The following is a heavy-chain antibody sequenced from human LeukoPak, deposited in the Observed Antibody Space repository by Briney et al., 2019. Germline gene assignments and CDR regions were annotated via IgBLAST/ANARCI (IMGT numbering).Heavy chain of an antibody. V-gene: IGHV3-15*01. Sequence: AGGSLRLSCAASGFTFSNAWMSWVRQAPGKGLEWVGRIKSKTDGETTDYAAPVKGRFTISRDDSKNTLYLQMNSLKTEDTAVYYCTTAVGVFDYWGRGTLVTVSS. CDR2: IKSKTDGETT. J-gene: IGHJ4*02. CDR3: TTAVGVFDY. D-gene: IGHD3-10*01. CDR1: GFTFSNAW.